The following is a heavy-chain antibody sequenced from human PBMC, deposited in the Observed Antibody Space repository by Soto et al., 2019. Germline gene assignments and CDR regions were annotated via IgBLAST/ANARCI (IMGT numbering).Heavy chain of an antibody. Sequence: QPAGKGLEWIGRIYTRGSTNYXTSLKSRVTMSVDTSKNQFSLKLSSGTAADTAVYYCARQTAKGAPADYWGQGTLVTVSS. CDR2: IYTRGST. CDR3: ARQTAKGAPADY. V-gene: IGHV4-4*07. J-gene: IGHJ4*02. D-gene: IGHD1-26*01.